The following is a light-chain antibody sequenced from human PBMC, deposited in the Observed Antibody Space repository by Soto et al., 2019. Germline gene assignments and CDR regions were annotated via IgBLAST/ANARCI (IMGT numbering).Light chain of an antibody. V-gene: IGKV1-5*01. J-gene: IGKJ1*01. CDR3: QQYNSLWT. CDR1: QSLSSW. CDR2: DAS. Sequence: DIQMTQSPSTLSASVGDRVTITCRASQSLSSWLAWYQQKPGKVPKLLIYDASTLESGVPSRFSGSGSGTEFTLIISSLQPDDFATYYCQQYNSLWTFGQGTKVDIK.